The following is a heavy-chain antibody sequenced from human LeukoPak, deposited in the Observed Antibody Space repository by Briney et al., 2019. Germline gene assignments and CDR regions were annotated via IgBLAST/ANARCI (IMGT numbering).Heavy chain of an antibody. Sequence: ASVKVSCKASGYTFSSYAISWVRQAPGQGLEWMGWISAYNGNTNYAQKLQGRVTMTTDTSTSTAYMELRSLRFDDTAVYYCARDADTAMVRYYYGMDVWGQGTTVTVSS. CDR2: ISAYNGNT. J-gene: IGHJ6*02. V-gene: IGHV1-18*01. CDR1: GYTFSSYA. D-gene: IGHD5-18*01. CDR3: ARDADTAMVRYYYGMDV.